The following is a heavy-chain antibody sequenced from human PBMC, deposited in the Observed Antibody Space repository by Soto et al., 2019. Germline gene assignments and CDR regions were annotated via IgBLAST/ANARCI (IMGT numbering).Heavy chain of an antibody. CDR1: GGSISSPFW. D-gene: IGHD2-21*02. Sequence: PLETLCLTCTVAGGSISSPFWWSCVRQPPGKGLEWIGEVYHSGSTRYNPSLKSRVTISVDKPNNQFSLKLSSMTGADTAVYYCARDLWGYCGTDCYPLDVWGQGTTVTVSS. CDR2: VYHSGST. V-gene: IGHV4-4*02. CDR3: ARDLWGYCGTDCYPLDV. J-gene: IGHJ6*02.